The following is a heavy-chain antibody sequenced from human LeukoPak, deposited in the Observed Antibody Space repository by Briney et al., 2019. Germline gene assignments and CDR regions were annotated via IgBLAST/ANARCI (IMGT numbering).Heavy chain of an antibody. CDR3: ARGHFGDIVVVPAATFY. CDR1: GFTFSSYG. V-gene: IGHV3-30*03. CDR2: ISYDGNNK. J-gene: IGHJ4*02. D-gene: IGHD2-2*01. Sequence: PGGSLRLSCAASGFTFSSYGMHWVRQAPGKGLEWVAVISYDGNNKYYADSVKGRFTISRDNSKNTLYLQMNSLRAEDTAVYYCARGHFGDIVVVPAATFYWGQGTLVTVSS.